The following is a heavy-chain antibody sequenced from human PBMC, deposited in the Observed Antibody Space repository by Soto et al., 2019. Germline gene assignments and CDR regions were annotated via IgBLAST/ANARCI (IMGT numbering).Heavy chain of an antibody. V-gene: IGHV4-31*03. D-gene: IGHD6-13*01. CDR2: LYYSGST. J-gene: IGHJ6*01. CDR1: GGSISSGGYY. CDR3: AREGGSRWHRFYARGV. Sequence: QVQLQESGPGLVKPSQTLSLTCTVSGGSISSGGYYWNWIRQHPGKGLEWIGYLYYSGSTYYNPSLKSRVTMSLDTTKNQLSLKLSSVTAADTAVCYCAREGGSRWHRFYARGVWGQGTTVTVSS.